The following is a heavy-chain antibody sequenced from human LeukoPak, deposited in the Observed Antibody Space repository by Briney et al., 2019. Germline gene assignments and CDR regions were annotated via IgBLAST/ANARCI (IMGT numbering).Heavy chain of an antibody. CDR2: INPSGGRT. CDR3: ARDNTAGGPFDH. CDR1: GNTFTSYY. J-gene: IGHJ4*02. V-gene: IGHV1-46*01. D-gene: IGHD6-13*01. Sequence: ASVKVSCKASGNTFTSYYMHWVRQAPGQGLEWMGIINPSGGRTNYAQKFQGRVTMTRDTSTSAVYMELSSLRSEDTAMYYCARDNTAGGPFDHWGQGTLVTVSS.